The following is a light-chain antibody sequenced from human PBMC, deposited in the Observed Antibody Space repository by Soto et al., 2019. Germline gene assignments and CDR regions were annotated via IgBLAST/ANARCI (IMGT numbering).Light chain of an antibody. CDR1: RSDVGSYNL. CDR3: CAYAGSDTVAV. J-gene: IGLJ1*01. V-gene: IGLV2-23*03. Sequence: QSALTQPASVSGSPGQSITLSCTGTRSDVGSYNLVSWYQQYPGKAPKLIIYAGSQRPSGVSNRFSGSKSGITASLTISGLQAEDEADYYCCAYAGSDTVAVFGTGTKLTVL. CDR2: AGS.